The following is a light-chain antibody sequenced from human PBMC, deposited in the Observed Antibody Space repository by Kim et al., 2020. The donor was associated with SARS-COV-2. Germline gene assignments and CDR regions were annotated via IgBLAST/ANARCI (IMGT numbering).Light chain of an antibody. CDR2: GAS. J-gene: IGKJ4*01. CDR3: QKYSSSPALT. Sequence: PGERATLSFRASQSSSSSYLAWYEQKPGQPPSLLIYGASSRATGIPDRFSGSGSGTDFTLTITRLEPEDFAVYYCQKYSSSPALTFGGGTKVDIK. CDR1: QSSSSSY. V-gene: IGKV3-20*01.